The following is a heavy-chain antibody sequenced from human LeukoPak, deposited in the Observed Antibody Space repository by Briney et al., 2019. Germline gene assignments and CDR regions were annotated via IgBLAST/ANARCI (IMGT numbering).Heavy chain of an antibody. Sequence: ASVKVSCKVSGYTLTELSMYWVRQAPGKGLEWMGGFDPEDGETIYAQKFQGRVTMTEDTSTDTAYMELSSLRSEDTAVYYCATGYSSSWLGYYYYMDVWGKGTTVTVSS. CDR2: FDPEDGET. CDR1: GYTLTELS. V-gene: IGHV1-24*01. J-gene: IGHJ6*03. CDR3: ATGYSSSWLGYYYYMDV. D-gene: IGHD6-13*01.